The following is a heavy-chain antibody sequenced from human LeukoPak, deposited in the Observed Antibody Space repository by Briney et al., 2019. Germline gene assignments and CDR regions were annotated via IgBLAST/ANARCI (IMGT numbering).Heavy chain of an antibody. CDR2: ISGSCAVT. D-gene: IGHD2-15*01. J-gene: IGHJ4*02. CDR3: AKTSVGEGRIIGSGYFDN. Sequence: GRSLTRSSAASRFTFSNHARIGVRHASRKGLVLPSIISGSCAVTYYADSVKSRFTISRDNASNTLYLQMNSVRAEDTALYYCAKTSVGEGRIIGSGYFDNWGQGTLVTVSS. V-gene: IGHV3-23*01. CDR1: RFTFSNHA.